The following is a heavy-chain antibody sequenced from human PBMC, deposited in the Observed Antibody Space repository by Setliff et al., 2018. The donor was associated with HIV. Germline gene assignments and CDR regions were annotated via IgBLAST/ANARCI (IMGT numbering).Heavy chain of an antibody. D-gene: IGHD6-6*01. V-gene: IGHV3-11*06. J-gene: IGHJ6*02. CDR2: ISSSSSYT. CDR1: GFTFSDYY. Sequence: GGSLRLSCAASGFTFSDYYMSWIRQAPGRGLEWVSYISSSSSYTNYADSVKGRFTISRENAKNSLYLQMNNVRAGDTAVYYCTRELNGHTSSHYYFGLDVWGQGTTVTVSS. CDR3: TRELNGHTSSHYYFGLDV.